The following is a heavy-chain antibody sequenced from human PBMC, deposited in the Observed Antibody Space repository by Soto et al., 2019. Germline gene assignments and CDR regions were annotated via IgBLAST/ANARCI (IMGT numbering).Heavy chain of an antibody. J-gene: IGHJ4*02. CDR1: GFTFYNTW. Sequence: WGSLRLSCTASGFTFYNTWMSLVGHSPWKWLEWVGRVKSKTDGGATDYTAPVKGRFTISRDDSQNTLYLQMNSLQTDDTAVYYCTTDRRSGYDPQFDFWGQGTLVTVSS. V-gene: IGHV3-15*01. D-gene: IGHD5-12*01. CDR3: TTDRRSGYDPQFDF. CDR2: VKSKTDGGAT.